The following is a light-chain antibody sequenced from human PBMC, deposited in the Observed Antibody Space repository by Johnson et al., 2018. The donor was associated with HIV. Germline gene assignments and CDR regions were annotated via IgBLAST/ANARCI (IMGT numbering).Light chain of an antibody. CDR2: ENN. CDR1: SSNIGNNY. CDR3: GTWDSSLSAGGV. Sequence: HSVLTQPPSVSAAPGKKVTISCSGSSSNIGNNYVSWYQQLPGTAPKLLIYENNKRPSGIPDRFSGSKSGTSATLGITGLQTGDEADYYCGTWDSSLSAGGVFGTGTKVTVL. V-gene: IGLV1-51*02. J-gene: IGLJ1*01.